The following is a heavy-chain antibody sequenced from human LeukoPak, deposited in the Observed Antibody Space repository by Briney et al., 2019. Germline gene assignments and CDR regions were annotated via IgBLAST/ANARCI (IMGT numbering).Heavy chain of an antibody. CDR2: ISSDGTNK. CDR3: ARDPSSRAYITMVVVLSYYFDY. D-gene: IGHD3-22*01. CDR1: RFTFSNYA. Sequence: TGGSLRLSCAASRFTFSNYAMHRVRQAPGKGQEWVAIISSDGTNKYYADSVRGRFVISRDNSKNTLSLQMNSLRSEDTAVYYCARDPSSRAYITMVVVLSYYFDYWGQGTLVTVSS. V-gene: IGHV3-30*09. J-gene: IGHJ4*02.